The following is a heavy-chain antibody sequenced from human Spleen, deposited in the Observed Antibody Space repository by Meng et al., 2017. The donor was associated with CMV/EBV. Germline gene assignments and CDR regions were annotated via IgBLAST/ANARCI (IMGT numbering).Heavy chain of an antibody. D-gene: IGHD2-2*01. Sequence: GESLKISCAASGFTFSSYSMNWVRQAPGKGLEWVSSISSSSSYIYYADSVKGRFTISRDNAKNSLYLQMNSLRAEDTAVYYCARDHPHCSSTRSYSYYFDYWGQGTLVTVSS. CDR3: ARDHPHCSSTRSYSYYFDY. CDR1: GFTFSSYS. V-gene: IGHV3-21*01. J-gene: IGHJ4*02. CDR2: ISSSSSYI.